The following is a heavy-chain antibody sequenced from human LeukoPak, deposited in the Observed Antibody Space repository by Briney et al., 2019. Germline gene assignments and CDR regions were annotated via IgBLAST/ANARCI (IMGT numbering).Heavy chain of an antibody. CDR3: ARERSPKCSGGSCYLDC. V-gene: IGHV3-21*01. J-gene: IGHJ4*02. CDR2: ISSSSSYI. CDR1: GFTFSSYS. D-gene: IGHD2-15*01. Sequence: GGSLRLSCAASGFTFSSYSMNWVRQAPGKGLEWVSSISSSSSYIYYADPVKGRFTISRDNAKSSLYLQMNSPRAEDTAVYYCARERSPKCSGGSCYLDCWGQGTLVTVSS.